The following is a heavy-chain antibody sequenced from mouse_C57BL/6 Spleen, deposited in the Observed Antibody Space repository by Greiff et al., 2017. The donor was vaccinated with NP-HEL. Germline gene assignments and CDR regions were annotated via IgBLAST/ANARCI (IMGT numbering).Heavy chain of an antibody. V-gene: IGHV2-5*01. CDR3: AKDYGSSSYAMDY. Sequence: VKLMESGPGLVQPSQSLSITCTVSGFSLTSYGVHWVRQSPGKGLEWLGVIWRGGSTDYNAAFMSRLSITKDNSKSQVFFKMNSLQADDTAIYYCAKDYGSSSYAMDYWGQGTSVTVSS. D-gene: IGHD1-1*01. J-gene: IGHJ4*01. CDR2: IWRGGST. CDR1: GFSLTSYG.